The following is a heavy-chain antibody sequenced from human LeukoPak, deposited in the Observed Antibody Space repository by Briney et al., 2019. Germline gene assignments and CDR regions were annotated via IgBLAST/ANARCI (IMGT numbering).Heavy chain of an antibody. CDR2: ISGSGGST. J-gene: IGHJ4*02. V-gene: IGHV3-23*01. CDR3: AKKARVELLWFGELSSKDEYYFDY. CDR1: GFTFSSYG. D-gene: IGHD3-10*01. Sequence: GGSLRLSCAASGFTFSSYGMSWVRQAPGKGLEWVSAISGSGGSTYYADSVKGRFTISRDNSKNTLYLQMNSLRAEDTAVYYCAKKARVELLWFGELSSKDEYYFDYWGQGTLVTVSS.